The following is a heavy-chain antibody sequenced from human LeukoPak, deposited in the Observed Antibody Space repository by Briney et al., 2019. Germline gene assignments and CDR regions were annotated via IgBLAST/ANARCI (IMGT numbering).Heavy chain of an antibody. CDR2: ISSSSSYI. CDR3: ARVWEGIGGYCSGGSCYSIDY. J-gene: IGHJ4*02. CDR1: GFTFSSYC. Sequence: GGSLTLSCAASGFTFSSYCMNWVRQAPGKGLEWVSSISSSSSYIYYADSVKGRFTISRDNAKNSLYLQMNSLRAEDTAVYYCARVWEGIGGYCSGGSCYSIDYWGQGTLVTVSS. D-gene: IGHD2-15*01. V-gene: IGHV3-21*01.